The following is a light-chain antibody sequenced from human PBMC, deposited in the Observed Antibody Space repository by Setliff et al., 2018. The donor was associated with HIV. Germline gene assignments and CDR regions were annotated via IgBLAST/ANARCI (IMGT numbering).Light chain of an antibody. CDR3: CSYAGSDYV. CDR1: RSDVGSYTL. V-gene: IGLV2-23*02. Sequence: QSALTQPASVSGSPGQSITTACTGTRSDVGSYTLVSWYQHFPGKVPKVIIYEVNKRPSGVSNRFSGSKSGNTASLTISGLQAEDEADYYCCSYAGSDYVFGTGTKVTVL. CDR2: EVN. J-gene: IGLJ1*01.